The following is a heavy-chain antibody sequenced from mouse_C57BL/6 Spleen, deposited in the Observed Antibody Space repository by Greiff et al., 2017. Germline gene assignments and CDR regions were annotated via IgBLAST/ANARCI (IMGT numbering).Heavy chain of an antibody. CDR3: ARDYSKHYAMDY. V-gene: IGHV1-64*01. CDR2: IHPNSGST. D-gene: IGHD2-5*01. J-gene: IGHJ4*01. Sequence: QVQLQQPGAELVKPGASVKLSCKASGYTFTSYWMHWVKQRPGQGLEWIGMIHPNSGSTNYNEKFKSKATLTVDKSSSTAYMQLSSLTSEDSAVYYCARDYSKHYAMDYWGQGTSVTVSS. CDR1: GYTFTSYW.